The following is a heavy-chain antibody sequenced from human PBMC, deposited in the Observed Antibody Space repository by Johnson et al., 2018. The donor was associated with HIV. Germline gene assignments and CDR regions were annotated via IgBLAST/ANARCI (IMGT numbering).Heavy chain of an antibody. CDR3: AKDGGMTTVVTLAFDI. CDR1: GFTFSSYW. J-gene: IGHJ3*02. CDR2: INSDGRDI. Sequence: EVQLLESGGGLVQPGGSLRLSCVASGFTFSSYWINWVRQAPGKGLVWISRINSDGRDINYADSVKGRFTISRDNAKNTLYLQMNSLRAEDTAVYYCAKDGGMTTVVTLAFDIWGQGTMVTVSS. D-gene: IGHD4-23*01. V-gene: IGHV3-74*01.